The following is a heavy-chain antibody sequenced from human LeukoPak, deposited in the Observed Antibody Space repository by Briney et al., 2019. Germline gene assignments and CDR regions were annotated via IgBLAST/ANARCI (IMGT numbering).Heavy chain of an antibody. CDR3: ARTPKPYPPDAFDI. Sequence: GASVKVSCKASGYTFTSYAMNWVRQAPGQGLEWMGWINTNTGNPTYAQGFTGRFVFSLDTSVSTAYLQISSLKAEDTAVYYCARTPKPYPPDAFDIWGQGTMVTVSS. CDR1: GYTFTSYA. V-gene: IGHV7-4-1*02. CDR2: INTNTGNP. J-gene: IGHJ3*02.